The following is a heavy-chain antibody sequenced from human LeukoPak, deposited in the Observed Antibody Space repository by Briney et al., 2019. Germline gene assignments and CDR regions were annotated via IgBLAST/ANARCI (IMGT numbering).Heavy chain of an antibody. Sequence: SQTLSLTCAISGDSVSSNSAAWNWIRQSPSRGLGWLGRTYYRSKWYNDYAVSVKSRITINPDTSKNQFSLQLNSVTPEDTAVYYCARDLMVRGAAKYYFDYWGQGTLVTVSS. D-gene: IGHD3-10*01. J-gene: IGHJ4*02. V-gene: IGHV6-1*01. CDR3: ARDLMVRGAAKYYFDY. CDR1: GDSVSSNSAA. CDR2: TYYRSKWYN.